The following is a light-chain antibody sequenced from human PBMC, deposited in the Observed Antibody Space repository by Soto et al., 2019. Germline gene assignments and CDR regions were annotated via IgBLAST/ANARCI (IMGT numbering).Light chain of an antibody. CDR2: SNN. J-gene: IGLJ1*01. CDR3: AAWDESLNGLYV. Sequence: QSVLTQPPSASGTPGQRVTISCSGSSXNIGTNTVNWYQQVPRTAPKLLIYSNNQRPSGVPDRFSGSKSGTSASLAISGLQSEDEADYYCAAWDESLNGLYVFGTGTKLTVL. V-gene: IGLV1-44*01. CDR1: SXNIGTNT.